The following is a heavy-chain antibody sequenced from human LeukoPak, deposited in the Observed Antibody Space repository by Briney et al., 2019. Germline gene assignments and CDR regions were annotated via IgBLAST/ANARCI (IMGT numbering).Heavy chain of an antibody. CDR2: IIPIFGTA. CDR1: GGTFSSYA. J-gene: IGHJ4*02. Sequence: ASVKVSCKASGGTFSSYAISWVRQAPGQGLEWMGGIIPIFGTANYTQKFQGRVTITADESTSTAYMELSSLRSEDTAVYYCARGSRRYDILTGYYPQQDDWGQGTLVTVS. V-gene: IGHV1-69*13. CDR3: ARGSRRYDILTGYYPQQDD. D-gene: IGHD3-9*01.